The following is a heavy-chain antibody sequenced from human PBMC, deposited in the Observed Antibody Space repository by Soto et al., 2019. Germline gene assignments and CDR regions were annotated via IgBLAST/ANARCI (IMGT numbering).Heavy chain of an antibody. Sequence: ASETLSLTCTVSGGSISSGDYYWSWIRQPPGKGLEWIGYIYYSGSTYYNPSLKSRVTISVDTSKNQFSLKLSSVTAADTAVYYCATYYDSSGHQLDYWGQGTLVTVSS. CDR3: ATYYDSSGHQLDY. CDR1: GGSISSGDYY. D-gene: IGHD3-22*01. V-gene: IGHV4-30-4*01. J-gene: IGHJ4*02. CDR2: IYYSGST.